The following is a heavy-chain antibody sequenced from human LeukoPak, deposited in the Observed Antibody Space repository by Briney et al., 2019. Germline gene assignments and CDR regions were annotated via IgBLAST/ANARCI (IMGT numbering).Heavy chain of an antibody. CDR2: ISSSSSTI. CDR3: ARVAKLGGALY. D-gene: IGHD7-27*01. V-gene: IGHV3-48*01. Sequence: GGSLRLSCAASGCTFSSYSMNWVRQAPGKGLEWVSYISSSSSTIYYADSVKGRFTISRDNAKNSLYLQMNSLRAEDTAVYYCARVAKLGGALYWGQGTLVTVSS. J-gene: IGHJ4*02. CDR1: GCTFSSYS.